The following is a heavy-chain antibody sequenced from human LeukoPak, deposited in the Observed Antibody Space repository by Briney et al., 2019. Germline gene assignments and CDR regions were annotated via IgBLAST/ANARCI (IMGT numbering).Heavy chain of an antibody. J-gene: IGHJ4*02. V-gene: IGHV3-48*03. Sequence: GGSLRLSCAASGFTFSSYEMNWVRQAPGKGLEWVSYISSSGSTIYYADSVKGRFTISRDNAKNSLYLQMNSLRAEDTAVYYCAKGVKHMVVVTAQHYFDYWGQGTLVTVSS. CDR1: GFTFSSYE. D-gene: IGHD2-21*02. CDR2: ISSSGSTI. CDR3: AKGVKHMVVVTAQHYFDY.